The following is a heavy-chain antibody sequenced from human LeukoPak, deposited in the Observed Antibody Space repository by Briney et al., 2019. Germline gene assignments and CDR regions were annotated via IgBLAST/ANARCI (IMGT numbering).Heavy chain of an antibody. D-gene: IGHD3-16*01. Sequence: SQILSLTCTVSGGSISSGGYYWSWIRQPPGKGLEWIGYIYHSGSTYYNPSLKSRVTISVDTSKEQFSLKVNSVTAADTAVYYCTRGAGWLIDYWGQGILVTVSS. J-gene: IGHJ4*02. CDR3: TRGAGWLIDY. CDR2: IYHSGST. V-gene: IGHV4-30-2*01. CDR1: GGSISSGGYY.